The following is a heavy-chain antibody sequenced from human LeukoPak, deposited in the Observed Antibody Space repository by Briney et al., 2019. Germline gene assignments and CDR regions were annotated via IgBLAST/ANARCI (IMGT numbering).Heavy chain of an antibody. J-gene: IGHJ6*02. D-gene: IGHD4-23*01. CDR3: ARTTVVTPGYYYYYGMDV. CDR2: INPNSGGT. Sequence: ASVKVSCKASGYTFTGYYMHWVRQAPGQGLEWMGWINPNSGGTNYAQKFQGWVTMTRDTSISTAYMELSSLRSEDTAVYYCARTTVVTPGYYYYYGMDVWGQGTTVTVSS. CDR1: GYTFTGYY. V-gene: IGHV1-2*04.